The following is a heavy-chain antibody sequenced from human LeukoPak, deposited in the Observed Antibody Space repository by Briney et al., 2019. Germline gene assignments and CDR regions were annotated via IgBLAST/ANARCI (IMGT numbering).Heavy chain of an antibody. J-gene: IGHJ4*02. D-gene: IGHD6-13*01. CDR1: GYTFTGYH. CDR3: ARDQGSLTRSWYTGY. Sequence: ASVKVSCKASGYTFTGYHIHWVRQAPGQGLEWMGRINPYSGDTNFVQKFQGRVTMTRDTSITTAYMDLGSLTPDDTAVYFCARDQGSLTRSWYTGYWGQGTQVTVSS. CDR2: INPYSGDT. V-gene: IGHV1-2*06.